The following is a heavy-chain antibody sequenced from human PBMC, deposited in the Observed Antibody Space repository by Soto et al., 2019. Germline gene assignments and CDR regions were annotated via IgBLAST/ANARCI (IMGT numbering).Heavy chain of an antibody. V-gene: IGHV3-48*02. J-gene: IGHJ4*02. CDR1: GFTFSSYS. CDR2: ISSSSSTI. CDR3: ARGYIAAAGIGLDY. Sequence: EVQLVESGGGLVQPGGSLRLSCAASGFTFSSYSMNWVRQAPGKGLEWVSYISSSSSTIYYADSVKVRFTISRDNAKNSLYLQMNSLRDEDTAVYYCARGYIAAAGIGLDYWGQGTLVTVSS. D-gene: IGHD6-13*01.